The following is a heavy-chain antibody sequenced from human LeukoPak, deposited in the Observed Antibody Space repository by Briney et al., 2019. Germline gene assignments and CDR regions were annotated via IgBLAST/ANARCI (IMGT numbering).Heavy chain of an antibody. Sequence: KPSETLSLTCAVSGYSISSGYYWGWIRQPPGKGLEWIGNIYHSGSTYYNPSLKSRVTISVDTSKNQFSLKLSSVTAADTAVYYRAQQSLRSPDYWGQGTLVTVSS. CDR1: GYSISSGYY. D-gene: IGHD3-16*01. J-gene: IGHJ4*02. V-gene: IGHV4-38-2*01. CDR3: AQQSLRSPDY. CDR2: IYHSGST.